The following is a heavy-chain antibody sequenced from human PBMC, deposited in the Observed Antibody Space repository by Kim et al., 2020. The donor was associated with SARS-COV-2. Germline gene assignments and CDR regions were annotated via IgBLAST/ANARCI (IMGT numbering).Heavy chain of an antibody. J-gene: IGHJ5*02. D-gene: IGHD3-10*01. CDR3: ARVDTMVRGVINLQFDP. CDR1: GYTFTSYG. V-gene: IGHV1-18*04. CDR2: ISAYNGNT. Sequence: ASVKVSCKASGYTFTSYGISWVRQAPGQGLEWMGWISAYNGNTNYAQKLQGRVTMTTDTSTSTAYMELRSLRSDDTAVYYCARVDTMVRGVINLQFDPWGQGTLVTVSS.